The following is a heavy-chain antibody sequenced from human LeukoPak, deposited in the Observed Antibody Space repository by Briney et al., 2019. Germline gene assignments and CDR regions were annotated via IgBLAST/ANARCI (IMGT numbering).Heavy chain of an antibody. CDR1: GGSFSGYY. Sequence: PSETLSLTCAVYGGSFSGYYWSWIRQPPGKGLEWIGEINHSGSTNYNPSLKSRVTISVDTSKNQFSLKLSSVTAADTAVYYCARDLYYYDSSGYYNAFDIWGQGTMVTVSS. CDR2: INHSGST. D-gene: IGHD3-22*01. J-gene: IGHJ3*02. V-gene: IGHV4-34*01. CDR3: ARDLYYYDSSGYYNAFDI.